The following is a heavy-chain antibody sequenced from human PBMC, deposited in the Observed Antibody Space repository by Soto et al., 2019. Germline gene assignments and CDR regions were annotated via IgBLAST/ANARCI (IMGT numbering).Heavy chain of an antibody. CDR1: GGTFSSYA. D-gene: IGHD3-10*01. CDR3: ARVTSMVRGVIDKWFDP. CDR2: IIPMYGPA. J-gene: IGHJ5*02. V-gene: IGHV1-69*01. Sequence: QVPLVQSGAEVKKPGSSVTVSCKASGGTFSSYAIHWVRQAPGQGLEWMGGIIPMYGPAKYAQRFQGRVTSPADDSTTTVYIELTSLPSQDTAVYYCARVTSMVRGVIDKWFDPWGHGTLVTVSS.